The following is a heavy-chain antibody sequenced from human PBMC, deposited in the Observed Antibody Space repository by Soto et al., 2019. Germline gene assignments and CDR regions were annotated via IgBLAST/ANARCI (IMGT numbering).Heavy chain of an antibody. CDR1: GFTFNNYA. CDR2: ISNDGSDQ. Sequence: QVQLVESGGGVVQPGRSLRLSCAASGFTFNNYAMHWVRQAPGKGLEWVAIISNDGSDQTYVHSVKGRFTISRDNSKNTVYLQMNSLRPDDTAVYFCAQGCSGAYCFVLVNWGQGTLVTVSS. V-gene: IGHV3-30*03. CDR3: AQGCSGAYCFVLVN. J-gene: IGHJ4*02. D-gene: IGHD5-12*01.